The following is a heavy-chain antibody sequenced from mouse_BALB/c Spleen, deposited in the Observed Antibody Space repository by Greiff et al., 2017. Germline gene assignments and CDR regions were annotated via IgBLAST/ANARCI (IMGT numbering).Heavy chain of an antibody. V-gene: IGHV1S22*01. D-gene: IGHD2-4*01. CDR2: IYPGSGST. Sequence: LQQPGSELVRPGASVKLSCKASGYTFTSYWMHWVKQRPGQGLEWIGNIYPGSGSTNYDEKFKSKATLTVDTSSSTAYMQLSSLTSEDSAVYYCTRAEYDYRFAYWGQGTLVTVSA. CDR3: TRAEYDYRFAY. CDR1: GYTFTSYW. J-gene: IGHJ3*01.